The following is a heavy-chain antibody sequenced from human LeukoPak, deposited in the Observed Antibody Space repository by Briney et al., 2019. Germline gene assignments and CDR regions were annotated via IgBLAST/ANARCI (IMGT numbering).Heavy chain of an antibody. D-gene: IGHD3-22*01. V-gene: IGHV4-59*01. CDR1: GGSISSYY. CDR2: IYYSGST. J-gene: IGHJ6*02. CDR3: ARAVFYDSSGYHYGMDV. Sequence: SETLSLTCTVSGGSISSYYWSWIRQPPGKGLEWIGYIYYSGSTNYNPSLKSRVTISVDTSKNQFSPKLSSVTAADTAVYYCARAVFYDSSGYHYGMDVWGQGTTVTVSS.